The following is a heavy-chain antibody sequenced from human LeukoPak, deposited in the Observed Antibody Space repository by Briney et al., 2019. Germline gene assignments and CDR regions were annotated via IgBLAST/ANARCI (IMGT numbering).Heavy chain of an antibody. V-gene: IGHV4-39*01. CDR1: GGSINSSSYY. D-gene: IGHD6-19*01. Sequence: SETLSLTWTVSGGSINSSSYYWGWIRQPPGKGLEWIGSIYYSGTTHYNLSHKSRVTIFVDTSKNQFSLKLSSVTAADTAVYYCARGAAWLAGIDYWGQGTLVIVSS. J-gene: IGHJ4*02. CDR2: IYYSGTT. CDR3: ARGAAWLAGIDY.